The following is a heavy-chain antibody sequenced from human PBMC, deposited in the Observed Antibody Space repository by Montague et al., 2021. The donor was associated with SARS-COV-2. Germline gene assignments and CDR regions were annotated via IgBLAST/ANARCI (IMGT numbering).Heavy chain of an antibody. Sequence: CAISGDSVVNNRGAWSWIRHSPSRGREWLGRTYYRSKWYSDYAPSVRGRLTVNPDASKNEFSLELNYVTPEDTAVYYCVRYSGWFYFDFWGQGTLVTVSS. D-gene: IGHD6-19*01. CDR3: VRYSGWFYFDF. CDR2: TYYRSKWYS. J-gene: IGHJ4*02. CDR1: GDSVVNNRGA. V-gene: IGHV6-1*01.